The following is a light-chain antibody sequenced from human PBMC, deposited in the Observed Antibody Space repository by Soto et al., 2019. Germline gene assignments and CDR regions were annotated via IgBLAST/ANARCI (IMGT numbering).Light chain of an antibody. CDR3: QQYDTSVRT. Sequence: EIVLTQSPGTLSLSPGERATLSCRASQSVSSSYLAWYQQKPGQAPRLLIYGASTRATGIPARFSGSGSGTDFTLTISRLDPEDFAMYYCQQYDTSVRTFGQGTKVDIK. J-gene: IGKJ1*01. CDR2: GAS. V-gene: IGKV3-20*01. CDR1: QSVSSSY.